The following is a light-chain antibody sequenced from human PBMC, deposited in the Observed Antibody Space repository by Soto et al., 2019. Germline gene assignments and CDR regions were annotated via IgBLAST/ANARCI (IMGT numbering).Light chain of an antibody. CDR3: QPRSNWPPYT. V-gene: IGKV3-11*01. CDR2: DAS. CDR1: QSVSSY. Sequence: EIVLTQSPATLSLSPGERATLSCRASQSVSSYLAWYQQKPGQAPRLLIYDASNRATGIPARFSGSGSGTDFTLTISSLEPEDFAVYYCQPRSNWPPYTFGQGTKL. J-gene: IGKJ2*01.